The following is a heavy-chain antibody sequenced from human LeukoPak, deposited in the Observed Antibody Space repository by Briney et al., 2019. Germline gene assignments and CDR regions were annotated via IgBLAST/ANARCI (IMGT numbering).Heavy chain of an antibody. CDR1: GFTFDDYA. J-gene: IGHJ4*02. CDR3: AKEGPYYDSSGYYLDY. Sequence: PGRSLRLSCAASGFTFDDYAMHWVRQAPGKGLEWVSGISWSSGSIGYADSVKGRFTISRDNAKNSLYLQMDSLRAEDTALYYCAKEGPYYDSSGYYLDYWGQGTLVTVSS. CDR2: ISWSSGSI. V-gene: IGHV3-9*01. D-gene: IGHD3-22*01.